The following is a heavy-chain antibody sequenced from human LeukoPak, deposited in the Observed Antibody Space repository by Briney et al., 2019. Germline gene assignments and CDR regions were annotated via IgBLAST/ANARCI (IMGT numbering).Heavy chain of an antibody. D-gene: IGHD3-10*01. CDR2: ISTGGSTT. J-gene: IGHJ6*02. CDR1: GLTFSSYE. Sequence: GGSLRLSCAASGLTFSSYEMSWVRQAPGKGLEWLSYISTGGSTTHYADSVKGRFTMSRDNVKSSLYLQMTSLRAEDTAVYYCARYYGSGSYVTGGMDVWGQGTTVTVSS. V-gene: IGHV3-48*03. CDR3: ARYYGSGSYVTGGMDV.